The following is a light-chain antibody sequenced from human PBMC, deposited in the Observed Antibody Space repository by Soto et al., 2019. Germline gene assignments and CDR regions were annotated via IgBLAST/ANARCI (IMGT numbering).Light chain of an antibody. Sequence: EIVMTQSPASLSVSPGDTATLSCRASQSVSSSYLAWYQQKPGQAPRLLIYGASSRATGIPDRFSGSGSGTDFTLTISRLEPEDFAVYYCQQYGSSPRITFGQGTRLEIK. J-gene: IGKJ5*01. CDR1: QSVSSSY. CDR2: GAS. V-gene: IGKV3-20*01. CDR3: QQYGSSPRIT.